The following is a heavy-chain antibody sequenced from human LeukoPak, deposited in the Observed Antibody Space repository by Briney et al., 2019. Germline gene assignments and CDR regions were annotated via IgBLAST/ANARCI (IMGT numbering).Heavy chain of an antibody. V-gene: IGHV1-69*13. CDR3: ARLSMVRGPSIGDFDY. Sequence: ASVKVSCKASGYTFTSYGISWVRQAPGQGLEWMGGIIPIFGTANYAQKFQGRVTITADESTSTAYMELSSLRSEDTAVYYCARLSMVRGPSIGDFDYWGQGTLVTVSS. CDR1: GYTFTSYG. J-gene: IGHJ4*02. D-gene: IGHD3-10*01. CDR2: IIPIFGTA.